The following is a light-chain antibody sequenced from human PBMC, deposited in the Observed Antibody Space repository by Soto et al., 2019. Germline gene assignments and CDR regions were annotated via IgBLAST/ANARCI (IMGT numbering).Light chain of an antibody. V-gene: IGLV2-8*01. Sequence: QAVVTQPPSAYGSPGQSVTTSCTGTDSDVGGYNYVSWYQQYPGKAPRLIIYEVSERPSGVPDRFSGSKSGNTASLTVSGLQTADEADYYCSSYAGSNWYVFGTGTKLTVL. CDR1: DSDVGGYNY. J-gene: IGLJ1*01. CDR3: SSYAGSNWYV. CDR2: EVS.